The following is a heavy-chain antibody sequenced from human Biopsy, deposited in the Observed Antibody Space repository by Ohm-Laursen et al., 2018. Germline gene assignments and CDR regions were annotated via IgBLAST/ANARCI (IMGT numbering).Heavy chain of an antibody. Sequence: SETLSPTCKVYGKTFSDYYWSWIRQPPGKGLEWIGQINQSGRTNYNPSLKSRVNISADKSNNQFSLKLTSVISADTAVYFCGNEVHGRDYWGLGALVTVSS. J-gene: IGHJ4*02. CDR2: INQSGRT. CDR1: GKTFSDYY. CDR3: GNEVHGRDY. D-gene: IGHD2-15*01. V-gene: IGHV4-34*08.